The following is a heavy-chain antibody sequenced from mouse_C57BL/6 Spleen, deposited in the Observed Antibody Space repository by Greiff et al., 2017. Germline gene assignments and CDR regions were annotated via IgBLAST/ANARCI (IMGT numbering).Heavy chain of an antibody. Sequence: VQLQQSGAELMKPGASVKLSCKATGYTFTGYWIEWVKQRPGHGLEWIGEILPGSGSTNYNEKFKGKATFTAYTSSNTAYMQLSSLTTEYSAIYSYARSTTVVGGGYWGQGTTLTVSA. D-gene: IGHD1-1*01. CDR1: GYTFTGYW. CDR2: ILPGSGST. V-gene: IGHV1-9*01. J-gene: IGHJ2*01. CDR3: ARSTTVVGGGY.